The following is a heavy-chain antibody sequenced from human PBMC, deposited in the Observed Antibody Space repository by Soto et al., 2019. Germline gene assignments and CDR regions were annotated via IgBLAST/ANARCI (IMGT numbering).Heavy chain of an antibody. CDR1: GGSFSGYY. Sequence: SETLSLTCAVYGGSFSGYYWSWIRQPPGKGLEWIGEINHSGSTNYNPSLKSRVTISVDTSKNQFSLKLSSVTAADTAVYYCASGAARRRGYYGMDVWGQGTTVTVSS. V-gene: IGHV4-34*01. D-gene: IGHD6-6*01. CDR3: ASGAARRRGYYGMDV. CDR2: INHSGST. J-gene: IGHJ6*02.